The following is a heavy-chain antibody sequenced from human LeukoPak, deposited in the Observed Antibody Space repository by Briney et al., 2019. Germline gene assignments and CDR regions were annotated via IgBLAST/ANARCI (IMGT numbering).Heavy chain of an antibody. CDR1: GNSFINYW. CDR3: ARQAGSGGYARFDS. J-gene: IGHJ5*01. CDR2: IYPGDSDT. V-gene: IGHV5-51*01. Sequence: NHGESLKISCKGSGNSFINYWIGWVRQMPGKGLEWMGIIYPGDSDTRYSPSFQGQVTISADKSISTAYLQWSSLKASDTAMYYCARQAGSGGYARFDSWGQGTLVTVSS. D-gene: IGHD1-26*01.